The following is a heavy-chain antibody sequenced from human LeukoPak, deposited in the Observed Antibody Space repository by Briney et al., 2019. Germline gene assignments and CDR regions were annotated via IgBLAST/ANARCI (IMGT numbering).Heavy chain of an antibody. CDR1: GFTFSSYA. Sequence: GSLRLSCAASGFTFSSYAMSWVRQPPGKGLEWMGYIYYNGRTNYHPSFESRVTMSVDTSKKQISLQVSSVTAADTAVYYCATLESGYFDYWGQGVLVTVSS. V-gene: IGHV4-59*01. D-gene: IGHD1-26*01. CDR3: ATLESGYFDY. J-gene: IGHJ4*02. CDR2: IYYNGRT.